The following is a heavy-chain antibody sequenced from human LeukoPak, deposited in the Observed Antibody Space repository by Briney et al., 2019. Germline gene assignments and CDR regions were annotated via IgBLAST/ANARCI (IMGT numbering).Heavy chain of an antibody. CDR3: ARDSGRGSYYPNWFDP. CDR2: ISGYNGYT. CDR1: GYTFTSSG. Sequence: ASVKVSCKTSGYTFTSSGISWVRQAPGQGLEWMGWISGYNGYTKSAQNLQGRVTMTTDTSTNTAYMELRSLISDDTAVYYCARDSGRGSYYPNWFDPWGQGTLVTVSS. D-gene: IGHD1-26*01. J-gene: IGHJ5*02. V-gene: IGHV1-18*01.